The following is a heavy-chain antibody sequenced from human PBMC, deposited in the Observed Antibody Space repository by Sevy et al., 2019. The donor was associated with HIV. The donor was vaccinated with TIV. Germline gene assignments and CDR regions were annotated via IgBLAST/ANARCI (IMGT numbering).Heavy chain of an antibody. V-gene: IGHV3-49*04. CDR3: TRTSYYHDSGSYYGMDV. CDR2: IRSKTYGGTT. D-gene: IGHD3-10*01. J-gene: IGHJ6*02. Sequence: GGSLRLSCTPSGFTSGDYILTWVRQTPGKGLEWVGFIRSKTYGGTTEYAASVKGRFTISRDDSKNVAYLRMNSLKTEDTAVYYCTRTSYYHDSGSYYGMDVWGQGTTVTVSS. CDR1: GFTSGDYI.